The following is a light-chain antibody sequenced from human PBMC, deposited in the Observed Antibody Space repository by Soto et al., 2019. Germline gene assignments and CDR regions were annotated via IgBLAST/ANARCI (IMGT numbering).Light chain of an antibody. CDR3: CSYAGRYTYV. CDR2: DVS. CDR1: RRDVGGYNY. Sequence: QSALTQPRSVSGSPGQSVTISCTGTRRDVGGYNYVSWYQQHPGKAPKLIIYDVSKRPSGVPDRFSGSKSGNTASLSISGLQAEDEADYYCCSYAGRYTYVFGTGTKLTVL. J-gene: IGLJ1*01. V-gene: IGLV2-11*01.